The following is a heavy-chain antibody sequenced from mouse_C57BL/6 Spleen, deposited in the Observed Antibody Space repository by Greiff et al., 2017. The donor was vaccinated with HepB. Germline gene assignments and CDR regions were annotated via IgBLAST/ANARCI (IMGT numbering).Heavy chain of an antibody. CDR1: GYTFTSYW. Sequence: QVRLQQPGAELVKPGASVKMSCKASGYTFTSYWITWVKQRPGPGLEWIGDIYPGSGSTNYNEKFKSKATLTVDTSSSTAYMQLSSLTSEDSAVYYCARLGLTTVVATSDYFDYWGQGTTLTVSS. V-gene: IGHV1-55*01. CDR3: ARLGLTTVVATSDYFDY. J-gene: IGHJ2*01. CDR2: IYPGSGST. D-gene: IGHD1-1*01.